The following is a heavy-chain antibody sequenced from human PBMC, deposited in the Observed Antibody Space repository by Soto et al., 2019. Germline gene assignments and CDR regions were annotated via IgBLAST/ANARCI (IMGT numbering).Heavy chain of an antibody. CDR3: ARAGIAVRYYFHYGMDV. CDR2: IYYSGST. CDR1: GGSVGSVSFY. Sequence: PSETLSLTRTVSGGSVGSVSFYWSWIRQPPGKGLEWIGYIYYSGSTNYNPSLKRRVTISVDTSKNQFSLKLRSVTAANTAVYYCARAGIAVRYYFHYGMDVWGQGTTVTVSS. V-gene: IGHV4-61*01. J-gene: IGHJ6*02. D-gene: IGHD6-19*01.